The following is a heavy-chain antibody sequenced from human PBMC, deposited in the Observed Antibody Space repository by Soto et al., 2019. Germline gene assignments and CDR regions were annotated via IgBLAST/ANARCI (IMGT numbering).Heavy chain of an antibody. Sequence: QVQLVESGGGVVQPGRSLRLSCAASGFTFSNYAMHWVRQAPGKGLEWVTVISSDGNNKYYADSVTGRFTISRDNSKNTLYLQVISLRAEDTAVYYCARERRGGNSGYYLDYWGQGTLVTVSS. CDR1: GFTFSNYA. CDR2: ISSDGNNK. D-gene: IGHD2-21*02. V-gene: IGHV3-30-3*01. CDR3: ARERRGGNSGYYLDY. J-gene: IGHJ4*02.